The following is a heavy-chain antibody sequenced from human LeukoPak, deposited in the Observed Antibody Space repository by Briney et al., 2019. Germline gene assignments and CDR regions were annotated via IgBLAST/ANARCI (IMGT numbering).Heavy chain of an antibody. V-gene: IGHV4-4*09. J-gene: IGHJ6*03. CDR3: ARHAARRGYYYYYYMDV. Sequence: SGTLSLTCTVSGGSISSYYWSWIRQPPGKGLEWIGYICTSGSTNYNPSLKSRVTISVDTSKNQFSLKLSSVTAADTAVYYCARHAARRGYYYYYYMDVWGKGTTVTVSS. D-gene: IGHD6-6*01. CDR1: GGSISSYY. CDR2: ICTSGST.